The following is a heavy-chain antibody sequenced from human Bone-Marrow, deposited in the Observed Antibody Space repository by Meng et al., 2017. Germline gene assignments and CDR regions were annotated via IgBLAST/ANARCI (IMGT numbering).Heavy chain of an antibody. D-gene: IGHD3-10*01. CDR1: GFTFSSYE. CDR3: ASGSGSQDY. Sequence: GESLKISCVASGFTFSSYEMNWVRQAPGKGLEWLSYISSSGSTKNYADSVKGRFTISRDNAKNSLFLQMNSLRAEDTAVYYCASGSGSQDYWGQGTLVTVSS. J-gene: IGHJ4*02. CDR2: ISSSGSTK. V-gene: IGHV3-48*03.